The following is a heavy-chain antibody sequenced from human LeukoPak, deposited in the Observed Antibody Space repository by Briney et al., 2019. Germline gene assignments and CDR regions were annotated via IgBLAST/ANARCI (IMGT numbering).Heavy chain of an antibody. D-gene: IGHD2/OR15-2a*01. CDR3: ARDTLVVRDAFDI. CDR2: IYTSGST. V-gene: IGHV4-61*02. CDR1: GGSISSGSYY. J-gene: IGHJ3*02. Sequence: SETLSLTCTVSGGSISSGSYYWSWIRQPAGKGLEWIGRIYTSGSTNYNPSLKSRVTISVDTSKNQFSLKLSSVTAADTAVYYCARDTLVVRDAFDIWGQGTMVTVSS.